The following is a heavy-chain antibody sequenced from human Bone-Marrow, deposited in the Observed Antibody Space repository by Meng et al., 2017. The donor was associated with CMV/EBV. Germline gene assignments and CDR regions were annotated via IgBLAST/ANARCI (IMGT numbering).Heavy chain of an antibody. V-gene: IGHV6-1*01. D-gene: IGHD1-1*01. J-gene: IGHJ4*02. Sequence: SCAISGDSVSSNSAAWNWIRQSPSRGLEWLGRTYYRSKWYDDYAVSVKSRITINPDTPKNQFSLQLKSVTPEDTAVYYCAIVETNNWTFDYWGQGTPVTVSS. CDR1: GDSVSSNSAA. CDR3: AIVETNNWTFDY. CDR2: TYYRSKWYD.